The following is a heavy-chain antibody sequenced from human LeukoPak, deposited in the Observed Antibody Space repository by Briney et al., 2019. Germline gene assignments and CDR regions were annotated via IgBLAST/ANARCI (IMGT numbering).Heavy chain of an antibody. CDR3: ARGFVHDTSGYYSDY. CDR2: INSDGSST. D-gene: IGHD3-22*01. J-gene: IGHJ4*02. V-gene: IGHV3-74*01. Sequence: GGSLRLSCAASGSTFSAFWMHWVRQAPGKGLVWVSRINSDGSSTTYADSVKGRFTVSRDNAKNTLYLQMDSLRAEDSAVYYCARGFVHDTSGYYSDYWGQGILVTVSS. CDR1: GSTFSAFW.